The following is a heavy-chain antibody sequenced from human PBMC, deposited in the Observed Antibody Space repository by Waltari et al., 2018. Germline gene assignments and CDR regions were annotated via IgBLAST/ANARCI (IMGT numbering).Heavy chain of an antibody. Sequence: EVQLVESGGGFVQSGGSLRLSCAVSGFTFSNYWMHWIRQTPGKGMEWVSQINSDGSDRNYADSVKGRFTVSRDNAKNTLFLQMNSLRVEDTAVYYCRSDDANGPLDFWGQGTLVTVSS. V-gene: IGHV3-74*01. D-gene: IGHD2-8*01. CDR2: INSDGSDR. CDR3: RSDDANGPLDF. CDR1: GFTFSNYW. J-gene: IGHJ4*02.